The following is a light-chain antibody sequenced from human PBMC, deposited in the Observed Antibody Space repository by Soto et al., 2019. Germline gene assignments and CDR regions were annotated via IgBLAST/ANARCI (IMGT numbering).Light chain of an antibody. CDR2: GMS. CDR3: QQYNNWPPIT. CDR1: QRVTSN. V-gene: IGKV3-15*01. Sequence: TQSPATLSLSPGERAILSCRASQRVTSNLAWYQQKPGQSPRLLIYGMSIRATGVPDRFSGSGSGTEFTLTISSLQSEDFAVYYCQQYNNWPPITFGQGTRLEIK. J-gene: IGKJ5*01.